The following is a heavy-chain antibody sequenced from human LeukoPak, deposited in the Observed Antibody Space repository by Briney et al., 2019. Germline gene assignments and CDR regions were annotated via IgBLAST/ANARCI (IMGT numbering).Heavy chain of an antibody. Sequence: ASVKVSCKASGYRFTGYFIHWVRQAPGQGLEWMGWINPNSGGTKSAQKFQGRVTITRDTFTSTIYMDLSTLTSDDTAIYYCARDQMSSSGRGIRFDWLDPWGQGTLVTVSS. J-gene: IGHJ5*02. CDR2: INPNSGGT. D-gene: IGHD3-10*01. V-gene: IGHV1-2*02. CDR1: GYRFTGYF. CDR3: ARDQMSSSGRGIRFDWLDP.